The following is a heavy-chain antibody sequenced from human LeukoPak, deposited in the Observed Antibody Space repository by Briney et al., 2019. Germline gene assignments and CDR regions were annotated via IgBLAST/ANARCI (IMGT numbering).Heavy chain of an antibody. Sequence: PGGSLRLSCAASGFTFSSYGMTWVRQAPGKGLEWVSHISSGGHVISYEDSVKGRFIISRDDAESSLYLQMNSLRAEDTAVYYCARDEDGDQDFDYWGQGTLVTVPS. CDR3: ARDEDGDQDFDY. V-gene: IGHV3-48*03. CDR1: GFTFSSYG. J-gene: IGHJ4*02. CDR2: ISSGGHVI. D-gene: IGHD7-27*01.